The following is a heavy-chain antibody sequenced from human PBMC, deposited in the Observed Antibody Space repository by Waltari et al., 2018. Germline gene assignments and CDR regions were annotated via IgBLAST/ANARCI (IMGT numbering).Heavy chain of an antibody. V-gene: IGHV3-48*04. D-gene: IGHD3-10*01. CDR3: AGIRGGFWFFDI. CDR1: GFTSYPYR. CDR2: ISSGSDYI. J-gene: IGHJ2*01. Sequence: ESGGDLVQPGGSLRLSCAVSGFTSYPYRLTWVRQAPGKGLEWISYISSGSDYIYYAESVEGRFTISRDNSKNSVFLEMKYLRVDDTAIYYCAGIRGGFWFFDIWGRGTLVSVSS.